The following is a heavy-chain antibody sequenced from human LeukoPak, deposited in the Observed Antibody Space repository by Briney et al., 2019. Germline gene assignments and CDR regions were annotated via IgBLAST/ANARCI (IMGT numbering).Heavy chain of an antibody. V-gene: IGHV1-2*02. D-gene: IGHD3-3*01. CDR2: INPNSGGT. CDR3: ARGLKKTYYDFWSGYSQGDYYYYGMDV. J-gene: IGHJ6*02. CDR1: GYTFTGYY. Sequence: ASAKVSCKASGYTFTGYYMHWVRQAPGQGLEWMGWINPNSGGTNYAQKFQGRVTMTRDTSISTAYMELSRLRSDDTAVYYCARGLKKTYYDFWSGYSQGDYYYYGMDVWGQGTTVTVSS.